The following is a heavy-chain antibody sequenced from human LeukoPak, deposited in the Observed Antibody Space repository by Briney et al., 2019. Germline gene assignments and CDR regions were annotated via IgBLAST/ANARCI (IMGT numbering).Heavy chain of an antibody. V-gene: IGHV3-20*04. Sequence: PPGGSLRLSCTAPGFAFDEHGMSWVRQVPGKGLEWVSGINWSGGSTGYADPLRGRFTISRDSAKNSLYLQMDSLRAEDTALYYCARAPITSPFYFDYWGQGTLVTVSS. D-gene: IGHD2-2*01. CDR1: GFAFDEHG. CDR3: ARAPITSPFYFDY. CDR2: INWSGGST. J-gene: IGHJ4*02.